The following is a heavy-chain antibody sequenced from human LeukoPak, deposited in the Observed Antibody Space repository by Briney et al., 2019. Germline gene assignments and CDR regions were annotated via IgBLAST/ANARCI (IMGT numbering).Heavy chain of an antibody. V-gene: IGHV3-33*01. J-gene: IGHJ5*02. CDR2: IWYHGNKA. D-gene: IGHD6-19*01. CDR3: ARDPDTSGHFSWFDP. CDR1: GFPFSSYG. Sequence: GSLRLSCAASGFPFSSYGMHWVRQAPGKGLEWMAGIWYHGNKAHYADTVEGRFTISRDNSNNALFLQMNSLRADDTAVYYCARDPDTSGHFSWFDPWGQGTLVTVSS.